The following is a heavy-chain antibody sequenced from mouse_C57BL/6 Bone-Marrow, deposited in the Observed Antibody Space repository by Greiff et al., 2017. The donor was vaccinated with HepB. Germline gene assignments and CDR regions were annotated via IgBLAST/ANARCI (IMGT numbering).Heavy chain of an antibody. J-gene: IGHJ2*01. CDR1: GYTFTSYW. CDR3: ARDNYDDDKGYFDY. CDR2: INPSNGGT. V-gene: IGHV1-53*01. Sequence: VQLQQPGTELVKPGASVKLSCKASGYTFTSYWMHWVKQRPGQGLEWIGNINPSNGGTNYNEKFKSKATLTVDKSSSTAYMQLSSLTSDDSAVYDCARDNYDDDKGYFDYWCQGTTLTVSS. D-gene: IGHD2-4*01.